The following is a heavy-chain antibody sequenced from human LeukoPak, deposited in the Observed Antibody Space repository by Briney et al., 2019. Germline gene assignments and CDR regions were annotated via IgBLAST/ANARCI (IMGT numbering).Heavy chain of an antibody. D-gene: IGHD3-9*01. CDR1: GGSFNGYY. CDR3: ARTLDTTGYFRNFDY. CDR2: ISHSGGT. Sequence: SETLSLTCAIYGGSFNGYYWNWIRQPPGKRLEWIGEISHSGGTNYNPSPKSRVTISGDTSKNQFSLTLYSVTAADTAVYYCARTLDTTGYFRNFDYWGQGSPVTVSS. V-gene: IGHV4-34*01. J-gene: IGHJ4*02.